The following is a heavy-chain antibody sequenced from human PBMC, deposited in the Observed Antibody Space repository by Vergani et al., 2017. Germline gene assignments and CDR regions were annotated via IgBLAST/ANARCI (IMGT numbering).Heavy chain of an antibody. CDR1: GGSISSYY. CDR3: ARVVAALWFDY. Sequence: QLQLQESGPGLVKPSETLSLTCTVSGGSISSYYWRWIRQPPGKGLEWIGYIYYSGSTNYNPSLKSRVTISVDTSKNQFSLKLSSVTAADTAVYYCARVVAALWFDYWGQGTLVTVSS. D-gene: IGHD2-15*01. V-gene: IGHV4-59*01. CDR2: IYYSGST. J-gene: IGHJ4*02.